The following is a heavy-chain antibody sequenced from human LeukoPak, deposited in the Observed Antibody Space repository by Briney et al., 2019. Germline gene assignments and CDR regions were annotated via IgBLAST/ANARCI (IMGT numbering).Heavy chain of an antibody. CDR1: GGTFSSYA. J-gene: IGHJ4*02. CDR2: IIPILGIA. Sequence: SVKVSCKASGGTFSSYAISWVRQAPGQGLEWMGRIIPILGIANYAQKFQGRVTITADKSTSTAYMELSSLRSEDTAVYYCAREHRSYDRSGYYFYWGQGTLVTVSS. CDR3: AREHRSYDRSGYYFY. V-gene: IGHV1-69*04. D-gene: IGHD3-22*01.